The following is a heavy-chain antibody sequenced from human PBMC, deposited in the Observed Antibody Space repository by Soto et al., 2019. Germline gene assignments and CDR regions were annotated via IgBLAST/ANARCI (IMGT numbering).Heavy chain of an antibody. CDR2: VYHSGST. CDR3: ARSYGSGNYYGVPSNWFYP. V-gene: IGHV4-31*03. CDR1: GGSIRSGTYY. J-gene: IGHJ5*02. D-gene: IGHD3-10*01. Sequence: QVQLQESGPGLVKPSQTLSLTCTVSGGSIRSGTYYWHWIRQHPGKGLEWIGYVYHSGSTYANPSLGSRVNIPLHTSNNHFSLKLSSVTAAHTAVSYCARSYGSGNYYGVPSNWFYPWGQGTLVTVSS.